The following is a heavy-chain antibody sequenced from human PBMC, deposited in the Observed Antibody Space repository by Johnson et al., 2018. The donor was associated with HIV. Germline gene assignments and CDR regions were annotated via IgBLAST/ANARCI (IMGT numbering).Heavy chain of an antibody. CDR3: TRGLGGRSAFDL. V-gene: IGHV3-66*01. CDR1: GFTVSSNY. D-gene: IGHD2-15*01. J-gene: IGHJ3*01. Sequence: EVQLVESGGGLVQPGGSLRLSCAASGFTVSSNYMSWVRQVPGKGLEWVLVIYSGGSTYYADFVKGRFTISSDNSKNTLYLQMNSVRAEDTACDYCTRGLGGRSAFDLLGQGTMVTVAS. CDR2: IYSGGST.